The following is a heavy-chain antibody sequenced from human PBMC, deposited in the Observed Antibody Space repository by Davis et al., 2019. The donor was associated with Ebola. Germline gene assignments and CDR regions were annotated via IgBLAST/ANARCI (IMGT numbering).Heavy chain of an antibody. CDR2: IIPIFGTA. CDR3: ARGLGAAGTRDFDY. D-gene: IGHD6-13*01. CDR1: GYTFTSYY. Sequence: SVKVSCKASGYTFTSYYMHWVRQAPGQGLEWMGGIIPIFGTANYAQKFQGRVTITADESTSTAYMELSSLRSEDTAVYYCARGLGAAGTRDFDYWGQGTLVTVSS. J-gene: IGHJ4*02. V-gene: IGHV1-69*13.